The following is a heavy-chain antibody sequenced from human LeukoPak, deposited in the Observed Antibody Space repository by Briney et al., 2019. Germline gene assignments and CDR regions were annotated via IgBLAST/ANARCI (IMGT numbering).Heavy chain of an antibody. J-gene: IGHJ4*02. V-gene: IGHV1-2*02. CDR3: ARAPLEYYYDSSGYCPDY. Sequence: ASVKVSCKASGYTFTGYYMHWVRQAPGQGLEWMGWINPNSGGTNYAQKFQGRVTMTRDTSISTAYMELSRLRSDDTAVYYCARAPLEYYYDSSGYCPDYWGQGTLVTVSS. CDR2: INPNSGGT. D-gene: IGHD3-22*01. CDR1: GYTFTGYY.